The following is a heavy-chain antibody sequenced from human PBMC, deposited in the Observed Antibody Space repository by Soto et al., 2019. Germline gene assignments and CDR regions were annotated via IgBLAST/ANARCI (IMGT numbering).Heavy chain of an antibody. D-gene: IGHD2-15*01. CDR2: ISAYNGNT. CDR3: ARYASGGSRERWGAFDI. CDR1: GYTFTSYG. V-gene: IGHV1-18*01. J-gene: IGHJ3*02. Sequence: QVPLVQSGAEVKKPGASVKVSCKASGYTFTSYGISWVRQAPGQGLEWMGWISAYNGNTNYAQKLQGRVTMTTDTSTSTAYMELRSLRSDDTAVYYCARYASGGSRERWGAFDIWGQGTMVTVSS.